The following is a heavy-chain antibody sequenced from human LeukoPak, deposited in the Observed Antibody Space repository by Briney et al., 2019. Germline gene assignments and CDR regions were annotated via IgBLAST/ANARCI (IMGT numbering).Heavy chain of an antibody. V-gene: IGHV4-39*01. J-gene: IGHJ4*02. CDR2: VYYRGST. D-gene: IGHD2-21*02. Sequence: SETLSLTCTVSGDSISTSNYYWGWIRQPPGKGLEWIGSVYYRGSTYYNPSLKTRVTISVDTSKNQFSLKLSSVTAADTAVYYCARGGYCGGDCYFYYWGQGTLVTVSS. CDR3: ARGGYCGGDCYFYY. CDR1: GDSISTSNYY.